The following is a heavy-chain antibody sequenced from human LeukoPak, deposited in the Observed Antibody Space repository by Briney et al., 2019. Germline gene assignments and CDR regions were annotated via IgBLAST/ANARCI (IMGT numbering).Heavy chain of an antibody. CDR2: INPNSGGT. CDR1: GYTFTGYY. J-gene: IGHJ4*02. Sequence: ASVKVSCKASGYTFTGYYMHWVRQAPGQGLEWMGWINPNSGGTNYAQNFQGRATMTRDTSISTAYMELSRLRSDDTAVYYCARGGEVLRFLEWLPGDYWGQGTLVTVSS. V-gene: IGHV1-2*02. CDR3: ARGGEVLRFLEWLPGDY. D-gene: IGHD3-3*01.